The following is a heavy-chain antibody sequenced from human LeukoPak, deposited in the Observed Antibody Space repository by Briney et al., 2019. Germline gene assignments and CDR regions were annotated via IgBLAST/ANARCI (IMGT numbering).Heavy chain of an antibody. J-gene: IGHJ4*02. CDR2: IYTSGST. CDR3: VRDDIAVAATNIDY. D-gene: IGHD6-19*01. V-gene: IGHV4-61*02. Sequence: PSETLSLTCTVSGGSISSGSYYWSWIRQPAGKGLEWIGRIYTSGSTNYNPSLKSRVTMSVDTSKNQFSLSLNSVTAADTAVYYCVRDDIAVAATNIDYWGQGTLVTVSS. CDR1: GGSISSGSYY.